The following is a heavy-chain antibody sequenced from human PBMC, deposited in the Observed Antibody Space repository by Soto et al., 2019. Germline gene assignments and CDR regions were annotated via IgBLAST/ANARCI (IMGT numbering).Heavy chain of an antibody. CDR2: IIPIFGTA. CDR3: ARKRGGYSGYDSGYYFDY. J-gene: IGHJ4*02. Sequence: ASVKVSCKASGGTFSSYAISWVRQAPGQGHEWLGEIIPIFGTANYAQKFQGRVTITADESTSTAYMELSSLRSEDTAVYYCARKRGGYSGYDSGYYFDYWGQGTLVTVSS. CDR1: GGTFSSYA. D-gene: IGHD5-12*01. V-gene: IGHV1-69*13.